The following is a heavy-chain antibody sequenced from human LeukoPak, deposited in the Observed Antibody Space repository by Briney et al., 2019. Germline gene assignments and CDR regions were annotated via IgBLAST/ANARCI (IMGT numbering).Heavy chain of an antibody. J-gene: IGHJ4*02. CDR2: LYSGGTA. CDR3: ARGPSYFDY. CDR1: GFTVSSHD. V-gene: IGHV3-66*01. Sequence: PGGSLRLSCAASGFTVSSHDMNWVRQAPGKGLDWVSILYSGGTAYYADSVKDRFTISRDSSTSMVYLQMNSLRAEDTAVYYCARGPSYFDYWGQGTLATVSS.